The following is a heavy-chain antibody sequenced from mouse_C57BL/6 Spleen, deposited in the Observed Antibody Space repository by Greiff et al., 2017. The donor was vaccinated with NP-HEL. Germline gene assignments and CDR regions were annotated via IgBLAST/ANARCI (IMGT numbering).Heavy chain of an antibody. V-gene: IGHV2-2*01. CDR2: IWSGGST. CDR3: ARNWGYYGSSLMDY. CDR1: GFSLTSYG. Sequence: VQRVESGPGLVQPSQSLSITCTVSGFSLTSYGVHWVRQSPGKGLEWLGVIWSGGSTDYNAAFISRLSISKDNSKSQVFFKMNSLQADDTAIYYCARNWGYYGSSLMDYWGQGTSVTVSS. D-gene: IGHD1-1*01. J-gene: IGHJ4*01.